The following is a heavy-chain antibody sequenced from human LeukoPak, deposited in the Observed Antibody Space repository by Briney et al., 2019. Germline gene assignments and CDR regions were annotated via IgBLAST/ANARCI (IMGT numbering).Heavy chain of an antibody. J-gene: IGHJ3*02. D-gene: IGHD1-26*01. CDR2: ISWNSDRI. CDR3: AKASGTSKLGIDAFDI. V-gene: IGHV3-9*01. Sequence: GGSLRLSCTASGFTFGDYAMHWVRQAPGKGLEWVSGISWNSDRIDYADSVKGRFTISRDNAKNSLYLQMNSLRADDTALYYCAKASGTSKLGIDAFDIWGQGTMVTVSS. CDR1: GFTFGDYA.